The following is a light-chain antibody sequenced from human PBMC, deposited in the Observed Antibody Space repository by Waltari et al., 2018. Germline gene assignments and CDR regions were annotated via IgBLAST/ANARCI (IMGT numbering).Light chain of an antibody. CDR1: RSTIGAGYG. J-gene: IGLJ2*01. CDR3: QSYDTSLRVV. CDR2: GST. Sequence: QSVLTQPPSVPGAPGQRATISCTGSRSTIGAGYGVHWYQQLPRAAPKLLIYGSTSRPLGVPDRFFGSTSGTSASLAITGLQAEDEADYYCQSYDTSLRVVFGGGTKLTVL. V-gene: IGLV1-40*01.